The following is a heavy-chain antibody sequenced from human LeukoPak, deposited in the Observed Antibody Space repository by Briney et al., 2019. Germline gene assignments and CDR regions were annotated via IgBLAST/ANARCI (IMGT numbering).Heavy chain of an antibody. CDR3: ARDSNLEYSSSRGLGR. V-gene: IGHV4-61*09. CDR2: IYTSGST. D-gene: IGHD6-6*01. J-gene: IGHJ4*02. CDR1: GGSISRGSFY. Sequence: SQTLPLTCTVSGGSISRGSFYWSWIRQPAGEGLEWIGHIYTSGSTYYNPSLKSRVTMSVDTSKNKFSLRLTTVTAADTAVYYCARDSNLEYSSSRGLGRWGQGTLVTVSS.